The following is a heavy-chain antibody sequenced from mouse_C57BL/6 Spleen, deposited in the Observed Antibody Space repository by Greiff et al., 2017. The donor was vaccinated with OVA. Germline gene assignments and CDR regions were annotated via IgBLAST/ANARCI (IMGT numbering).Heavy chain of an antibody. CDR3: SRDSSGRAWFAY. D-gene: IGHD3-2*02. V-gene: IGHV5-9*01. J-gene: IGHJ3*01. CDR1: GFTFSSYT. Sequence: EVMLVESGGGLVKPGGSLKLSCAASGFTFSSYTMSWVRQTPEKRLEWVATISGGGGNTYYPDSVKGRFTISRDNAKNTLYLQMSSRRSEDTALYYCSRDSSGRAWFAYWGQGTLVTVSA. CDR2: ISGGGGNT.